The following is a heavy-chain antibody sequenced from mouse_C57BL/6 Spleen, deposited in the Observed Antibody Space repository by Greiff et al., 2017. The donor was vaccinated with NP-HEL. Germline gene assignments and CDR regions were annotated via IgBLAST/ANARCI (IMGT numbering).Heavy chain of an antibody. CDR2: IYPGSGNT. J-gene: IGHJ4*01. Sequence: VHVKQSGAELVRPGASVKLSCKASGYTFTDYYINWVKQRPGQGLEWIARIYPGSGNTYYNEKFKGKATLTAEKSSSTAYMQLSSLTSEDSAVYFCAREDDYDHYAMDYWGQGTSVTVSS. D-gene: IGHD2-4*01. V-gene: IGHV1-76*01. CDR3: AREDDYDHYAMDY. CDR1: GYTFTDYY.